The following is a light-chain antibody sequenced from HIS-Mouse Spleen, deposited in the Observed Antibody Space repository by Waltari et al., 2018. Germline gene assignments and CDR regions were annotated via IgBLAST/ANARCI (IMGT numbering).Light chain of an antibody. CDR1: SWPQKY. Sequence: SYELTQPPSVSVSPGQTATITCSVESWPQKYAYWYQQKSGQAPVLVIYEDSKRPSGIPERFSGSSSGTMATLTISGAQVEDEADYYCYSTDSSGNHRVFGGGTKLTVL. J-gene: IGLJ2*01. CDR3: YSTDSSGNHRV. CDR2: EDS. V-gene: IGLV3-10*01.